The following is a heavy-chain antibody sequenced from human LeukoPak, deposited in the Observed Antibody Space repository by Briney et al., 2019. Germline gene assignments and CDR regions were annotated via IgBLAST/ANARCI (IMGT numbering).Heavy chain of an antibody. CDR3: ARGPYGDYRTPFGY. CDR1: GGSFSGYY. CDR2: INHSGST. V-gene: IGHV4-34*01. Sequence: SETLSLTCAVYGGSFSGYYWSWLRQPPGKGLEWIGEINHSGSTNYNPSLKSRVTISVDTSKNQFSLKLSPVTAADTAVYYCARGPYGDYRTPFGYWGQGTLVTVSS. J-gene: IGHJ4*02. D-gene: IGHD4-17*01.